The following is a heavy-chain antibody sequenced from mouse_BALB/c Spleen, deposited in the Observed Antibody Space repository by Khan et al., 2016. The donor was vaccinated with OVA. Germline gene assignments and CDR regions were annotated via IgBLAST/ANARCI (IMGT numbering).Heavy chain of an antibody. D-gene: IGHD1-1*01. J-gene: IGHJ4*01. CDR1: GYSITSGYA. CDR3: ARKNYYGYAMDY. V-gene: IGHV3-2*02. Sequence: VQLQQSGPGLVKPSQSLSLTCTVTGYSITSGYAWNWIRQFPGNKLEWMCYISYSGSTSYNPSLRSRISITRDTSKNQFFLQLNSVTTEDTATYYCARKNYYGYAMDYWGQGTSVTVSS. CDR2: ISYSGST.